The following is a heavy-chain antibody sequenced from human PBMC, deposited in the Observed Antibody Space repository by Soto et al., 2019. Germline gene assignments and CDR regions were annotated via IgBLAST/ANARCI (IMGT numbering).Heavy chain of an antibody. CDR3: AKGLGITIFGVVVDAFDI. J-gene: IGHJ3*02. D-gene: IGHD3-3*01. CDR1: GFTFSSYA. V-gene: IGHV3-30-3*01. Sequence: GGSLRVSCAASGFTFSSYAMHWVRQAPGKGLEWVAVISYDGSNKYYADSVKGRFTISRDNSKNTLYLQMNSLRAEDTAVYYCAKGLGITIFGVVVDAFDIWGQGTMVTVSS. CDR2: ISYDGSNK.